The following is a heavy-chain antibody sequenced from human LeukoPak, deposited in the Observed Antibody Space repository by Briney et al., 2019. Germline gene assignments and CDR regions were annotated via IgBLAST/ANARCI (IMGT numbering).Heavy chain of an antibody. CDR2: IYYNGST. CDR3: ASVAYSSSYVDC. V-gene: IGHV4-31*03. J-gene: IGHJ4*02. D-gene: IGHD6-13*01. CDR1: GATITSGDYY. Sequence: SHTLSLTCTVSGATITSGDYYCSWIRQHPGKGLEWIGYIYYNGSTYYNPSLKSRVTISVDTSNNQFSLKLRSVTAADTAVYYCASVAYSSSYVDCWGQGTLVTVSS.